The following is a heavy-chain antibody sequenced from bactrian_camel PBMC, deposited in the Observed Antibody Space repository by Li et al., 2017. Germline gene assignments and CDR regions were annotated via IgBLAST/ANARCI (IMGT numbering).Heavy chain of an antibody. CDR2: IGEDGTT. V-gene: IGHV3S44*01. Sequence: VQLVESGGGSVQTGGSLRLSCAGSGYNFSTYCMGWFRQVPGKGREAVATIGEDGTTTYRDSVKGRFTISKGNPRITLYLQMNNLKPDDSAMYYCAADPPPRLGGYCFAPVMRDASVQYWGKGTQVTVS. D-gene: IGHD2*01. CDR1: GYNFSTYC. J-gene: IGHJ7*01.